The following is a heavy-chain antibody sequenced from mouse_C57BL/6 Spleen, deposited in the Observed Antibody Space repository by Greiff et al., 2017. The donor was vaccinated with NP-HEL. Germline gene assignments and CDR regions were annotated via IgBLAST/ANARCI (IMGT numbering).Heavy chain of an antibody. D-gene: IGHD2-1*01. CDR2: ISYDGSN. CDR1: GYSITSGYY. CDR3: ARYGNYGGFDY. V-gene: IGHV3-6*01. J-gene: IGHJ2*01. Sequence: VQLKQSGPGLVKPSQSLSLTCSVTGYSITSGYYWNWIRQFPGNKLEWMGYISYDGSNNYNPSLKNRISITRDTSKNQFFLKLNSVTTEDTATYYCARYGNYGGFDYWGQGTTLTVSS.